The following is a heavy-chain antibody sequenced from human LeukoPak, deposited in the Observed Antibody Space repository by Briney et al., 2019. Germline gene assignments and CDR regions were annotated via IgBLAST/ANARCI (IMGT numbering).Heavy chain of an antibody. D-gene: IGHD6-6*01. V-gene: IGHV4-4*07. Sequence: SETLSPTCTVSGGSISSYYWSWIRQPAGKGLEWIGRIYISGSTNYNPSLKSRVTMSVDTSKNQFSLKLSSVTAADTAVYYCARVRGSSSLNYYYYYMDVWGKGTTVTVSS. CDR3: ARVRGSSSLNYYYYYMDV. CDR1: GGSISSYY. CDR2: IYISGST. J-gene: IGHJ6*03.